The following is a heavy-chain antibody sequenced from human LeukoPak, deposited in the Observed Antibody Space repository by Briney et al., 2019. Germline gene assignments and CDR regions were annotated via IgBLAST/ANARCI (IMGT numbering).Heavy chain of an antibody. J-gene: IGHJ4*02. CDR2: ISGSGGGT. Sequence: PGGSLTLSCAVSGLTLSNYGMSWVRQAPGKGLEWVAGISGSGGGTYYADSVKGRFTISRDNPKNTLYLQMNSLRAEDTAVYFCAKRGVVIRVILVGFHKEAYYFDSWGQGALVTVSS. CDR3: AKRGVVIRVILVGFHKEAYYFDS. CDR1: GLTLSNYG. D-gene: IGHD3-22*01. V-gene: IGHV3-23*01.